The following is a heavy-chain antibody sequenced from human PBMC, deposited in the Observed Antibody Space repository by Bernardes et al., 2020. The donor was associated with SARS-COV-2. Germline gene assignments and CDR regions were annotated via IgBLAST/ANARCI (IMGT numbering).Heavy chain of an antibody. CDR1: GFAFRSNG. D-gene: IGHD2-21*01. J-gene: IGHJ4*02. CDR2: SGGDGGT. Sequence: GGSLRVCCASSGFAFRSNGMSWVQKAPGKGLEWVSSSGGDGGTHYADSVRGRFTISRDTSKNTLFLQMNSLRAEDTAVYYCAKDLFWWSAADFWGQGTLVTVSS. CDR3: AKDLFWWSAADF. V-gene: IGHV3-23*01.